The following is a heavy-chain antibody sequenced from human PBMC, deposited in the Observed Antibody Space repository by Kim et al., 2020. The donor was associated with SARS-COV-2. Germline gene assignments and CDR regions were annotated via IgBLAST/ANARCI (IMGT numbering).Heavy chain of an antibody. CDR1: GFTFSSYA. CDR2: ISGSGGST. Sequence: GGSLRLSCAASGFTFSSYAMSWVRQAPGKGLEWVSAISGSGGSTYYADSVKGRFTISRDNSKNTLYLQMNSLRAEDTAVYYCAKVRETVTAKRYAFDIWGQGTMVTVSS. V-gene: IGHV3-23*01. J-gene: IGHJ3*02. CDR3: AKVRETVTAKRYAFDI. D-gene: IGHD2-21*02.